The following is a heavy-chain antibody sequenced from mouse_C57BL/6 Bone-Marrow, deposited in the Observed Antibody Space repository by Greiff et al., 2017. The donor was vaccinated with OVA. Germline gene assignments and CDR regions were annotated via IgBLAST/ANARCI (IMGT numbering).Heavy chain of an antibody. Sequence: VQLKESGPGLVAPSQSLSITCTVSGFSLTSYAISWVRQPPGKGLEWLGVIWTGGGTNYNSALISRLSISKDNSTSQVFLKMNSLQTDDTARYYCARITTVGRNAMDYWGQGTSVTVSS. CDR3: ARITTVGRNAMDY. CDR1: GFSLTSYA. CDR2: IWTGGGT. V-gene: IGHV2-9-1*01. J-gene: IGHJ4*01. D-gene: IGHD1-1*01.